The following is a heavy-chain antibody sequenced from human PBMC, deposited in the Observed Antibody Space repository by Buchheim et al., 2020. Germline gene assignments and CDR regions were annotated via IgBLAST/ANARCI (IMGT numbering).Heavy chain of an antibody. D-gene: IGHD2-8*01. CDR1: GFNFGSYA. Sequence: EGQLLESGGGLVQPGGSLRLSCAASGFNFGSYAMSWVRQAPGKGLEWVATFGAGGGRRSYADSVRGRFTISRDNDENTLFLQMNSLRPEDTALYYCAKEMGWFDPWGQGTL. CDR3: AKEMGWFDP. J-gene: IGHJ5*02. V-gene: IGHV3-23*01. CDR2: FGAGGGRR.